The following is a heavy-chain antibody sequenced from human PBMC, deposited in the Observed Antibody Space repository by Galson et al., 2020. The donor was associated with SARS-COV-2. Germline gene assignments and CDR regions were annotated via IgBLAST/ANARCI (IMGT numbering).Heavy chain of an antibody. CDR1: GFTFSSYA. D-gene: IGHD6-19*01. CDR3: AKDPSRAGWGGYFDY. Sequence: GGSLRLSCAASGFTFSSYAMSWVRQAPGKGLEWVSAISGSGGSTYYADSVKGRFTISRDNSKNTLYLQMNSLRAEDTAVYYCAKDPSRAGWGGYFDYWGQGTLVTVSS. J-gene: IGHJ4*02. V-gene: IGHV3-23*01. CDR2: ISGSGGST.